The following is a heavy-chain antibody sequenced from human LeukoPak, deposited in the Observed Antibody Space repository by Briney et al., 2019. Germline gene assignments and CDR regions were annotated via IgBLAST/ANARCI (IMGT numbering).Heavy chain of an antibody. CDR3: ARWVGSSGWYDY. CDR2: IYYSGST. D-gene: IGHD6-19*01. J-gene: IGHJ4*02. Sequence: SETLSLTCTVSGGSISSYYWSWIRQPPGKGLEWIGYIYYSGSTNYNPSLKGRVTISVDTSKNQFSLKVSSVTAADTAVYYCARWVGSSGWYDYWGQGTLVTVSS. V-gene: IGHV4-59*01. CDR1: GGSISSYY.